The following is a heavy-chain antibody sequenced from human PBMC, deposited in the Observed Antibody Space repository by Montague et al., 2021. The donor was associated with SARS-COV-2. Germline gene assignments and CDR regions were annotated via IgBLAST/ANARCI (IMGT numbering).Heavy chain of an antibody. CDR1: GDSMTDSS. V-gene: IGHV4-59*08. CDR2: INFCGST. CDR3: TRLSLGWNTD. D-gene: IGHD1-1*01. J-gene: IGHJ1*01. Sequence: SETLSLTCTVSGDSMTDSSWSWIRQPQGKGLEYIGYINFCGSTNYNSSLKSRLTISVDTSKNQFSLKLSFVTAADTAVYFCTRLSLGWNTDWGQGTLVTVSS.